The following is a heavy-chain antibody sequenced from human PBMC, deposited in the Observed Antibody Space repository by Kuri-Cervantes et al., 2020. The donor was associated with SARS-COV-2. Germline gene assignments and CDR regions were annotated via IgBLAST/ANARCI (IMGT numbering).Heavy chain of an antibody. Sequence: GSLRLSCTVSGGSISNGSFYWGWTRQPPGRGLEWIGNIYYSGSAYYYPSLESRATISLDTSNNQFSLKLSSVTAADTAVYYCARPDSSGYYFDYWGQGTLVTVSS. J-gene: IGHJ4*02. CDR1: GGSISNGSFY. CDR3: ARPDSSGYYFDY. CDR2: IYYSGSA. V-gene: IGHV4-39*01. D-gene: IGHD3-22*01.